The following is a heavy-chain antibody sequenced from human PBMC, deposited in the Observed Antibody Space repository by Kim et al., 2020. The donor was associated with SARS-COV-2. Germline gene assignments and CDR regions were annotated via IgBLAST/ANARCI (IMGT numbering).Heavy chain of an antibody. J-gene: IGHJ5*01. CDR2: LHSNGNT. CDR3: ARQPTGYPNWFDS. Sequence: SETLSLTCTVSGVSIGSHSWGWVRQPPGESLEWIATLHSNGNTYYNTSLQSRVTISVDTSKRQFSLNLRSVTAADTAVYYCARQPTGYPNWFDSWG. V-gene: IGHV4-39*01. CDR1: GVSIGSHS. D-gene: IGHD3-9*01.